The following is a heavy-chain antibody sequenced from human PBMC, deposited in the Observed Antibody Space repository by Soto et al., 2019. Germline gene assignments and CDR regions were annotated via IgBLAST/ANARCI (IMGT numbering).Heavy chain of an antibody. D-gene: IGHD3-3*01. CDR2: IWYDGSNK. CDR3: ARDPHTVYYDFWTTMGGDYYYYYGMDV. CDR1: GFTFSSYG. Sequence: PGGSLRLSCAASGFTFSSYGMHWVRQAPGKGLEWVAVIWYDGSNKYYADSVKGRFTISRDNSKNTLYLQMNSLRAEGTAVYYCARDPHTVYYDFWTTMGGDYYYYYGMDVWGQGTTVTVSS. V-gene: IGHV3-33*01. J-gene: IGHJ6*02.